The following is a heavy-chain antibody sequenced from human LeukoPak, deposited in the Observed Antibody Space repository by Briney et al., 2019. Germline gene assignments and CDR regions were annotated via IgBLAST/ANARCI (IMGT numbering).Heavy chain of an antibody. D-gene: IGHD1-26*01. CDR3: ARGKWELALGFDY. CDR1: GYTFTSYL. V-gene: IGHV1-18*01. J-gene: IGHJ4*02. CDR2: ISGHNGNT. Sequence: ASVKVSCKASGYTFTSYLISWVRQVPGQGLEWMGWISGHNGNTDYAQKFKDRVTLTTDTSTSTAYMELRSLTSDDTAVYYCARGKWELALGFDYWGQGTLVTVSS.